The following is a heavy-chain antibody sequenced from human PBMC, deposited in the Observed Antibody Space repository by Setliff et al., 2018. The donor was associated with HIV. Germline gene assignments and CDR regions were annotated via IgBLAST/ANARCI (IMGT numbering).Heavy chain of an antibody. V-gene: IGHV1-3*01. J-gene: IGHJ5*02. CDR2: INAGNGNT. Sequence: GASVKVSCKASGYTFTSHSIHWVRQAPGQGLEWMGWINAGNGNTKHSPKFQGKITITRDTSASTAFMELSSLTSEDTAVYFCARDGCDGNRCYLYNWFDPWGQGTQVTVSS. CDR3: ARDGCDGNRCYLYNWFDP. CDR1: GYTFTSHS. D-gene: IGHD2-15*01.